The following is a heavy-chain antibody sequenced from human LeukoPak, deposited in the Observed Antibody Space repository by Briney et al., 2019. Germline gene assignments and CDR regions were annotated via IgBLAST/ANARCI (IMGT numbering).Heavy chain of an antibody. CDR2: ISGSGGST. D-gene: IGHD3-10*01. CDR1: GFSFSDSV. J-gene: IGHJ5*02. CDR3: AKDLTGGDTMVRGVIITLGWFDP. V-gene: IGHV3-23*01. Sequence: GGSLRLSCVASGFSFSDSVMSWVRQAPGKGLEWVSAISGSGGSTYYADSVKGRFTISRDNSKNTLYLQMNSLRAEDTAVYYCAKDLTGGDTMVRGVIITLGWFDPWGQGTLVTVSS.